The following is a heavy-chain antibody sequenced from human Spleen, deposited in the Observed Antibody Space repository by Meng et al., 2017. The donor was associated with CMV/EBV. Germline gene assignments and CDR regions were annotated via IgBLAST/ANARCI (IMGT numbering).Heavy chain of an antibody. J-gene: IGHJ5*02. CDR3: ARGAYTVTSFAEGRFDP. CDR2: ISPSGSTR. Sequence: GESLKIPFAASGFTFSDYYMSWIRQAPGKGLVGVSQISPSGSTRYYAASVKGRFTISRDNADNSLYLQMSSLRAEYTATYYCARGAYTVTSFAEGRFDPWGQGILVTVSS. CDR1: GFTFSDYY. D-gene: IGHD4-11*01. V-gene: IGHV3-11*01.